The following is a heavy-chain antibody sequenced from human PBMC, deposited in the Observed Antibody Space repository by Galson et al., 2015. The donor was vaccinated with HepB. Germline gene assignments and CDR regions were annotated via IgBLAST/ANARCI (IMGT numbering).Heavy chain of an antibody. Sequence: SVKVSCKASGGSFSSDAFSWVRQAPGQGLEWMGGIISILGITNYAQKFQGRVTIMADKSTSTVYMELTTLRSEDTAVYYCARGVGFRGYFYYMDVWGKGTTVTVSS. J-gene: IGHJ6*03. CDR3: ARGVGFRGYFYYMDV. CDR2: IISILGIT. D-gene: IGHD1-26*01. CDR1: GGSFSSDA. V-gene: IGHV1-69*10.